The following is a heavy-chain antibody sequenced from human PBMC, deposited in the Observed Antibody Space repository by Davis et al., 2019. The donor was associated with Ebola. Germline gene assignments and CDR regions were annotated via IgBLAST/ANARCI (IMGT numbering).Heavy chain of an antibody. CDR1: GFTFSSYG. Sequence: GESLKISCAASGFTFSSYGMHWVRQAPGKGLEWVAVIWYDGSNKYYADSVKGRFTISRDNSKNTLYLQMNSLRAEDTAVYYCAKDLYSGSYLFDYWGQGTLVTVSS. J-gene: IGHJ4*02. V-gene: IGHV3-33*06. CDR2: IWYDGSNK. CDR3: AKDLYSGSYLFDY. D-gene: IGHD1-26*01.